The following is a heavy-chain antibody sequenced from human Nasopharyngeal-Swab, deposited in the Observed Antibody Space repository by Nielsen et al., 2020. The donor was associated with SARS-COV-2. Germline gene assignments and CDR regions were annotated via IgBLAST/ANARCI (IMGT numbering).Heavy chain of an antibody. CDR3: ARAGGGYSYADY. J-gene: IGHJ4*02. D-gene: IGHD5-18*01. Sequence: GEPLKISCAASGFIFSSYAMHWVRQAPGKGLEWVAVISYDESNKYYADSVKGRFTISRDNSKNTLYLQMNSLRAEDTAVYYCARAGGGYSYADYWGQGTLVTVSS. CDR2: ISYDESNK. CDR1: GFIFSSYA. V-gene: IGHV3-30-3*01.